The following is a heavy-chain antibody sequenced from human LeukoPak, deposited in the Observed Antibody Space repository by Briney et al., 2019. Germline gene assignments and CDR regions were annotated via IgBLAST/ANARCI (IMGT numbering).Heavy chain of an antibody. D-gene: IGHD3-3*01. CDR2: IWYDGSNK. V-gene: IGHV3-33*01. Sequence: GGSLRLSCAASGFTFSSYGMHWVRQAPGKGPEWVAVIWYDGSNKYYADSVKGRFTISRDNSKNTLYLQMNSLRAEDTAVYYCARDTYYDFWSGYSSYGMDVWGQGTTVTVSS. CDR3: ARDTYYDFWSGYSSYGMDV. J-gene: IGHJ6*02. CDR1: GFTFSSYG.